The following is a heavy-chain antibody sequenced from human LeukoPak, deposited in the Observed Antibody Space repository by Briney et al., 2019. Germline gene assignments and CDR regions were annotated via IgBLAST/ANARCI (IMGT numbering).Heavy chain of an antibody. CDR2: INTNTGNP. CDR3: ARRVDTAMVSRCYFDY. Sequence: ASVKVSCKASGYTFTNYAMNWVRQAPGQGLEWMGWINTNTGNPTYAQGFTGRFVFSLDTSVGTAYLQISSLKAEDTAVYYCARRVDTAMVSRCYFDYWGQGTLVTVSS. V-gene: IGHV7-4-1*02. J-gene: IGHJ4*02. CDR1: GYTFTNYA. D-gene: IGHD5-18*01.